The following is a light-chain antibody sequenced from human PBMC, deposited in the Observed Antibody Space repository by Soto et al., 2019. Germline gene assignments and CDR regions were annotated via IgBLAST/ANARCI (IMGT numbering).Light chain of an antibody. CDR2: GAS. V-gene: IGKV3-20*01. CDR3: QQYGYTPRT. J-gene: IGKJ1*01. CDR1: QSVSSN. Sequence: EIVLTQSPGTLSLSPGERATLSCRASQSVSSNLAWYQQKPGRAPRLLIYGASTRATGIPDRFSGSGSGTDFTLTISRLEPEDSAVYYCQQYGYTPRTFGQGTKVDIK.